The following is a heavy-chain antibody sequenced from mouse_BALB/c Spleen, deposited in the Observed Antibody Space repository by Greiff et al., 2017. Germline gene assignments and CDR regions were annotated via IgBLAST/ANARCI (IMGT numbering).Heavy chain of an antibody. CDR1: GYTFTSYT. V-gene: IGHV1-5*01. J-gene: IGHJ3*01. CDR3: TRSKLSWFAY. CDR2: IYPGNSDT. Sequence: VQLQQSGAELARPGASVKMSCKASGYTFTSYTMHWVKQRPGQGLEWIGAIYPGNSDTSYNQKFKGKAKLTAVTSTSTAYMELSSLTNEDSAVYYCTRSKLSWFAYWGQGTLVTVSA. D-gene: IGHD1-3*01.